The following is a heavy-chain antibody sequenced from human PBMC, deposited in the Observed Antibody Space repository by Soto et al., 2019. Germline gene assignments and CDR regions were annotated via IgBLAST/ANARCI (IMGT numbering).Heavy chain of an antibody. CDR2: ISPYNGDT. V-gene: IGHV1-18*01. CDR1: GYTFTNYG. J-gene: IGHJ4*02. Sequence: QVQLVQSGAEVKKPGASVKVSCQASGYTFTNYGISWVRQAPGQGLEWVGWISPYNGDTRNAQNVQSRVTLTTDTSTSAAYMELRSLRSDDTALYYCARRGSNKWDEDFDFWGKGTLVTVSS. CDR3: ARRGSNKWDEDFDF. D-gene: IGHD2-15*01.